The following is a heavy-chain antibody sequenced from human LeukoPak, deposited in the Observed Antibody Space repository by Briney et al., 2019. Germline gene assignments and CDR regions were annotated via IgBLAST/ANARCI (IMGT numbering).Heavy chain of an antibody. D-gene: IGHD3-16*01. J-gene: IGHJ4*02. CDR2: IYYSGST. Sequence: SETLSLTCTASGGSISSYRWSWIRQPPGKGLEWMGNIYYSGSTNYNSSLKSRVTISVDTSKNQISLKLRSVTAADTAVYYCARKGASDLYYFHSWGQGSKLSVSS. V-gene: IGHV4-59*08. CDR1: GGSISSYR. CDR3: ARKGASDLYYFHS.